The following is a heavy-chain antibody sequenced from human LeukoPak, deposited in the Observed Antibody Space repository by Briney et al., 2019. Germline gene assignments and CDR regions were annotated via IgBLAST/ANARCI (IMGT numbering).Heavy chain of an antibody. CDR1: GFTFDDYA. J-gene: IGHJ4*02. CDR3: AKDRSHYYGSGSKDY. Sequence: GGSQRLSCAASGFTFDDYAMHWVRQAPGKGLEWVSGISWNSGSIGYADSVKGRFTISRDNAKNSLYLQMNSLRAEDTALYYCAKDRSHYYGSGSKDYWGQGTLVTVSS. V-gene: IGHV3-9*01. CDR2: ISWNSGSI. D-gene: IGHD3-10*01.